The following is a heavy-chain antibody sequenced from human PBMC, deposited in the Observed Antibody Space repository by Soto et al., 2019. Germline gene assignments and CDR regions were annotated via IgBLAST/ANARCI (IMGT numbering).Heavy chain of an antibody. CDR2: TYYKSKWYT. Sequence: SQTLSLTCAISGDSVSSSSAAWNWIRQSTSRGLEWLGRTYYKSKWYTDYAVSVKSRITINPDTSKNQFSLQLDSLTPEDTAVYFCAREVDDGPNCFDPWGQGTLVTVSS. V-gene: IGHV6-1*01. CDR3: AREVDDGPNCFDP. CDR1: GDSVSSSSAA. D-gene: IGHD1-1*01. J-gene: IGHJ5*02.